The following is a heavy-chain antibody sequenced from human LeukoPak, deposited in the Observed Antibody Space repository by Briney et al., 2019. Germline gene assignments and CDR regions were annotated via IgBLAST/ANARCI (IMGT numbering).Heavy chain of an antibody. CDR2: MIPIFGTS. D-gene: IGHD5-18*01. CDR1: GGTFISYA. CDR3: ARGCGIQLWLDY. J-gene: IGHJ4*02. Sequence: SXXVSCKASGGTFISYAISWVGQAPGQGLEWMGRMIPIFGTSNYAQKFQGRVTIPTDESTSTSYMALSSLRSEDTAVYYCARGCGIQLWLDYWGQGTLVTVSS. V-gene: IGHV1-69*05.